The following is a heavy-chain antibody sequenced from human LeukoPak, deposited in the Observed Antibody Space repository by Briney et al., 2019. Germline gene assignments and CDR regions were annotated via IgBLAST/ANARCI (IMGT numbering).Heavy chain of an antibody. CDR1: GFTFTNYA. J-gene: IGHJ4*02. CDR3: AKDGVWQSYYFDY. Sequence: GGSLRLSCAASGFTFTNYAMNWVRQAPGKGLEWVSVISGSGGSTYYADSVKGRFTISRDNSKNTLYLQMNSLRAEDTAVYYCAKDGVWQSYYFDYWGQGTLVTVSS. CDR2: ISGSGGST. D-gene: IGHD6-19*01. V-gene: IGHV3-23*01.